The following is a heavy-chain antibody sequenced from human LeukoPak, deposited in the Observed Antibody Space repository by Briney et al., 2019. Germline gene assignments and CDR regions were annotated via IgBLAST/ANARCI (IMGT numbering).Heavy chain of an antibody. J-gene: IGHJ4*02. V-gene: IGHV4-34*01. CDR2: INHGGTT. Sequence: PSETLSLTCAVYNRSFSGYYWSWIRQPPGKGLEWIGEINHGGTTNYNPSLKSRVTISVDTSKNQFSLKLSSVTAADTAVYYCARRGGSGRAFDYWGQGTLVTVSS. CDR3: ARRGGSGRAFDY. CDR1: NRSFSGYY. D-gene: IGHD1-26*01.